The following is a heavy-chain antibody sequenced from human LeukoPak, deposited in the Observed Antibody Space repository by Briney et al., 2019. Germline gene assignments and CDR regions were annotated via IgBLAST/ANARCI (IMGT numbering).Heavy chain of an antibody. CDR2: ISAYNGNT. Sequence: ASVKVSCKASGYTFTSYGISWVRQAPGQRLEWMGWISAYNGNTNYAQKLQGRVTMTTDTSTSTAYMELRSLRSDDTAVYYCARARAYYYDSSGYPPDYWGQGTLVTVSS. CDR3: ARARAYYYDSSGYPPDY. CDR1: GYTFTSYG. D-gene: IGHD3-22*01. J-gene: IGHJ4*02. V-gene: IGHV1-18*01.